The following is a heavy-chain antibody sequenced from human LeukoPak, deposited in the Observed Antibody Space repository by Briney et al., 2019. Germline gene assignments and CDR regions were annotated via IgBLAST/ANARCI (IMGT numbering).Heavy chain of an antibody. Sequence: GGSLRLSCAASGFTVSTNYMNWVRQAPGKGLEWVALIYSDGSTYYADSVKGRFTISRDNSKNSLYLQMSSLRAEDTALYLCAGGDRNGWYFYYWGQGTLVTVSS. V-gene: IGHV3-66*01. CDR2: IYSDGST. CDR3: AGGDRNGWYFYY. J-gene: IGHJ4*02. CDR1: GFTVSTNY. D-gene: IGHD6-19*01.